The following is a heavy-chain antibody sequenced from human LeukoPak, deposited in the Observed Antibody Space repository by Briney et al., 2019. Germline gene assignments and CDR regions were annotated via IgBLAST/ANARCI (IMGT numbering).Heavy chain of an antibody. V-gene: IGHV3-30*03. CDR1: GFTFSSYG. CDR3: ARVMGRYCSSTSCYVAY. Sequence: GGSLRLSCAASGFTFSSYGMHWVRQAPGKGLEWVAVIPYDGSNKYYADSVKGRFTISRDNSKNTLYLQMNSLRAEDTAVYYCARVMGRYCSSTSCYVAYWGQGTLVTVSS. CDR2: IPYDGSNK. J-gene: IGHJ4*02. D-gene: IGHD2-2*01.